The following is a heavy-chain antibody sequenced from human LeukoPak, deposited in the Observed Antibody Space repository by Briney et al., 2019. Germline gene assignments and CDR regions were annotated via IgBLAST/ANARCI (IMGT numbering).Heavy chain of an antibody. D-gene: IGHD1-26*01. V-gene: IGHV4-59*08. CDR2: ICYSGGT. CDR1: GGSISSYS. J-gene: IGHJ4*02. Sequence: SSETLSLTCTVSGGSISSYSWSWIRRPPGKGLEWIWDICYSGGTTYNPSLKSRVSISVDTSKIQFSLKLSSVTAADTAVYDWARGARGSYSYWGQGTLVTVSS. CDR3: ARGARGSYSY.